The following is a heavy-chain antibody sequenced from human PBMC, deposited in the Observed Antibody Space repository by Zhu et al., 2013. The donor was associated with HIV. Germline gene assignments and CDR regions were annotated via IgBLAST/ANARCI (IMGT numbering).Heavy chain of an antibody. V-gene: IGHV1-18*01. CDR3: AREGTYGDRYNFFDM. CDR2: ISPYNGNT. CDR1: GYTFTSYG. D-gene: IGHD4-17*01. Sequence: QVQLVQSGAEVKKPGASVKVSCKASGYTFTSYGITWVRQAPGQGLEWMGWISPYNGNTNYAQKFQGRVTMTTDTSTSTAYMELRSLKSDDTAVYYCAREGTYGDRYNFFDMWGQETLVIVSS. J-gene: IGHJ5*02.